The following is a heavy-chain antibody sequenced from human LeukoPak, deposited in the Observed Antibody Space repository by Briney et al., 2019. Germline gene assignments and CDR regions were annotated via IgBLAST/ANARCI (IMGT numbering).Heavy chain of an antibody. V-gene: IGHV3-21*01. CDR1: GFTFSSYS. D-gene: IGHD1-26*01. CDR3: ARRRRIGSTWFDP. J-gene: IGHJ5*02. Sequence: PGGSLRLSCAASGFTFSSYSMNWVRQAPGKGLEWVSSISSSSSYIYYADSVKGRFTISRDNAKNSLYLQMNSLRAEDTAVYYCARRRRIGSTWFDPWGQGTLVTVSS. CDR2: ISSSSSYI.